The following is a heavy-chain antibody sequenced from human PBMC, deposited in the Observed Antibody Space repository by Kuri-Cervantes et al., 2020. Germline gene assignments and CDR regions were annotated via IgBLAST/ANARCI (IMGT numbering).Heavy chain of an antibody. V-gene: IGHV3-64*01. J-gene: IGHJ3*02. CDR1: GFTFSSYA. CDR3: ARQQQWLAYDAFDI. Sequence: GESLKISCAASGFTFSSYAMHWVRQAPGKGLEYVSAISSNGGSTYYANSVKGRFTISRDNSKNTLYLQMGSLRAEDMAVYYCARQQQWLAYDAFDIWGQGTMVTVSS. CDR2: ISSNGGST. D-gene: IGHD6-19*01.